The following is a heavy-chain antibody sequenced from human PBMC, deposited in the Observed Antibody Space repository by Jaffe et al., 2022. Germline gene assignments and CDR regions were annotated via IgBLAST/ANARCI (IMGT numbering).Heavy chain of an antibody. CDR1: GFTFDDYA. CDR3: AKDRTPQYPTWGVFQH. V-gene: IGHV3-9*01. Sequence: EVQLVESGGGLVQPGRSLRLSCAASGFTFDDYAMHWVRQAPGKGLEWVSGISWNSGSIGYADSVKGRFTISRDNAKNSLYLQMNSLRAEDTALYYCAKDRTPQYPTWGVFQHWGQGTLVTVSS. CDR2: ISWNSGSI. D-gene: IGHD3-16*01. J-gene: IGHJ1*01.